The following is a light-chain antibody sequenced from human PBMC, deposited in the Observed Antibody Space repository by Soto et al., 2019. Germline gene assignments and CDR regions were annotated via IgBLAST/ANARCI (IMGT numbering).Light chain of an antibody. Sequence: EIVLTQSPGTLSLSPGERATLSCRASRSLSSSYVFWYQQKPGQAPRLLIYAASRRATGIPDSFSGSGSATEYTLTISRLEPEDVAVYDCQQQGTFGQGTKLETK. V-gene: IGKV3-20*01. CDR3: QQQGT. CDR1: RSLSSSY. CDR2: AAS. J-gene: IGKJ2*01.